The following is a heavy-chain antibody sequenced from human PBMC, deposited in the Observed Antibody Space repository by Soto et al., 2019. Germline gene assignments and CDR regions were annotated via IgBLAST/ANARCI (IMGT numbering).Heavy chain of an antibody. CDR1: GGSFSGYY. CDR2: INHSGST. J-gene: IGHJ4*02. Sequence: QVQLQQWGAGLLKPSETLSLTCAVYGGSFSGYYWSWIRKPPGKGLEWIGEINHSGSTNYNPSLKSRVTISVDTSKKLFALKLSSVTAADTAVYYCARGLGVLMVYAASDYWGQGTLVTVSS. D-gene: IGHD2-8*01. V-gene: IGHV4-34*01. CDR3: ARGLGVLMVYAASDY.